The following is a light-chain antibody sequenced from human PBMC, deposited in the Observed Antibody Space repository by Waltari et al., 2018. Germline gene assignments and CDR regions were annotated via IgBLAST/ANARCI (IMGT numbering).Light chain of an antibody. Sequence: EIVLTQSPGPLFLSPGQAATLCCRTSHTIRTTYLTWYQQKPGQAPTPLIYGTFNRATGIPDRFTGSGSGTDFSLTISSLEPEDFATYYCQQYDISPLTFGGGTKVEIK. J-gene: IGKJ4*01. CDR3: QQYDISPLT. CDR1: HTIRTTY. CDR2: GTF. V-gene: IGKV3-20*01.